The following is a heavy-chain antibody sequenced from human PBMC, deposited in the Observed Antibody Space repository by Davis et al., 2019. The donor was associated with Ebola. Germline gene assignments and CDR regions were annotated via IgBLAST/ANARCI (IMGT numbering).Heavy chain of an antibody. CDR3: ARAGPENVLRFLEWLFPDS. V-gene: IGHV3-7*01. Sequence: PGGSLRLSCAASGFIFSNYWMSWVRQAPGKGLEWVANIKQDGSDEYSVDSVKGRFTISRDNAKNSLYLQMNSLRAEDTAVYYCARAGPENVLRFLEWLFPDSWGQGTLVTVSS. D-gene: IGHD3-3*01. J-gene: IGHJ4*02. CDR1: GFIFSNYW. CDR2: IKQDGSDE.